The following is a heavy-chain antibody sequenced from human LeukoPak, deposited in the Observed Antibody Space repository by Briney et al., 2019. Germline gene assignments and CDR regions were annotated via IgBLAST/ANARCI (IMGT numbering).Heavy chain of an antibody. J-gene: IGHJ4*02. CDR1: GYSFTSYW. D-gene: IGHD6-19*01. V-gene: IGHV5-51*01. Sequence: GESLKISCKGSGYSFTSYWIGWVRQMHGKGLEWMGIIYPGDSDTRYSPSFQGQVTISADKSISTAYLQWSSLKASDTAMYYCASTRGSSGWYAYFDYWGQGTLVTVSS. CDR3: ASTRGSSGWYAYFDY. CDR2: IYPGDSDT.